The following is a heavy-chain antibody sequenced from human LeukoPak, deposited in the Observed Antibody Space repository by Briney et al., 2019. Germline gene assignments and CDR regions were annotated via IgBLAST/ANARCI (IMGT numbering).Heavy chain of an antibody. D-gene: IGHD5-12*01. J-gene: IGHJ3*02. CDR3: ARNRYDYDALDI. Sequence: SVKVSCKASGGTFSSYAISWVRQAPGQGLEWMGGIIPIFGTANYAQKFQGRVTITADESTSTAYMELSSLRSEDTAVYYCARNRYDYDALDIWGQGTMVTVSS. CDR2: IIPIFGTA. CDR1: GGTFSSYA. V-gene: IGHV1-69*13.